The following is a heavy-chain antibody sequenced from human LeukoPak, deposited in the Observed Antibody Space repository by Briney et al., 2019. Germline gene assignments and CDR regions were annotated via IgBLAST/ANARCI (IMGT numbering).Heavy chain of an antibody. CDR1: GYTFTSYY. V-gene: IGHV1-46*01. Sequence: ASVKVSCKASGYTFTSYYMHWVRQAPGQGLEWMGIINPSGGSTSYAQKFQGRVTMTRDTSTSSVYMELSSLRSEDTAVYYCARFPRYCSSTSCYADAFDIWGQGTMVTVSS. D-gene: IGHD2-2*01. CDR3: ARFPRYCSSTSCYADAFDI. CDR2: INPSGGST. J-gene: IGHJ3*02.